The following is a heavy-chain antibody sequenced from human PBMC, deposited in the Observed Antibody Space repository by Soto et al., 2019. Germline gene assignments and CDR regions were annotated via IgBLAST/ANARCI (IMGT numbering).Heavy chain of an antibody. J-gene: IGHJ4*02. V-gene: IGHV4-4*07. D-gene: IGHD3-10*01. CDR1: GGSINSYW. CDR3: ARDIGSYAYGEGY. Sequence: SETLSVTCSVSGGSINSYWWSWIRQPAGKGLEWIGRVYSSGTTDYNPSPNSRATLSVETSKNQFSLKLSSVTAADTAVYYCARDIGSYAYGEGYWGQGIQVT. CDR2: VYSSGTT.